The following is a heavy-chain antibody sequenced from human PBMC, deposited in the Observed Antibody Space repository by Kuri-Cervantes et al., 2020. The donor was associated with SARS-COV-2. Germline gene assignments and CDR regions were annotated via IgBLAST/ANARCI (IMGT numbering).Heavy chain of an antibody. Sequence: GSLRLSCTVSGGSVSDRNSYWTWTRQSPGKGLEWIGYIYHTGSPTYSPSLKSRVTISLDKPKNQLSLRLTSVTAADTAVYYCARSPYDFWSGSWGWGQGTLVTVSS. CDR2: IYHTGSP. D-gene: IGHD3-3*01. CDR3: ARSPYDFWSGSWG. J-gene: IGHJ4*02. CDR1: GGSVSDRNSY. V-gene: IGHV4-61*01.